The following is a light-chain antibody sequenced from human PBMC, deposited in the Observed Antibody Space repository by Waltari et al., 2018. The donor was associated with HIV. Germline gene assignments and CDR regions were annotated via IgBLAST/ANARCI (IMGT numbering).Light chain of an antibody. V-gene: IGLV1-51*02. J-gene: IGLJ2*01. CDR3: GTWDNSLRAGV. CDR2: ETT. CDR1: TSNIANNY. Sequence: QSVVTQPPSVSAAPGQRVTISCSGSTSNIANNYVSWYLQLPGSATKLLIYETTKRPSGSPDRCAGSKSGTTATLGITGLQTGDEAVYYCGTWDNSLRAGVFGGGTKLTVL.